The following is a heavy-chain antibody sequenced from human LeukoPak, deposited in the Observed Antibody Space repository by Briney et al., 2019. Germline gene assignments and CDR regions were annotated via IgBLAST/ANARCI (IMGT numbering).Heavy chain of an antibody. CDR3: ATLNHGYVWGSYRSVDY. D-gene: IGHD3-16*02. Sequence: PSETLSLTCAVYGGSFSGYYWSWIRQPPGKGLEWIGEINHSGSTNYNPSLKSRVTISVDTSKNQFSLKLSSVTAADTAVYYCATLNHGYVWGSYRSVDYWGQGTLVTVSS. J-gene: IGHJ4*02. CDR2: INHSGST. CDR1: GGSFSGYY. V-gene: IGHV4-34*01.